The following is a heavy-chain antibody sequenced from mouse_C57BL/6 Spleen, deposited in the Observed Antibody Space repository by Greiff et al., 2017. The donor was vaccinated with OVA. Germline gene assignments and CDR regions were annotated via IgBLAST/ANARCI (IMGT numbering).Heavy chain of an antibody. V-gene: IGHV1-59*01. CDR2: IEPSDSYT. CDR1: GYTFTSYW. D-gene: IGHD1-1*01. J-gene: IGHJ4*01. Sequence: QVQLQQPGAELVRPGTSVKLSCKASGYTFTSYWMHWVKQRPGQGLEWIGVIEPSDSYTNYNQKFTGKATLTVDKSSSPAYMQLSSLTSEDSAVDYCASRDGSSRFYAMDYWGQGTSVTVSS. CDR3: ASRDGSSRFYAMDY.